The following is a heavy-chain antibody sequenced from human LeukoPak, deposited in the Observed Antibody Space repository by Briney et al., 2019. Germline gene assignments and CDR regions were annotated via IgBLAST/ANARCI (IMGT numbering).Heavy chain of an antibody. CDR2: IKQDGSEK. CDR3: ARDQTLHRFLEWLGQFDY. D-gene: IGHD3-3*01. J-gene: IGHJ4*02. CDR1: GFTFSSYW. Sequence: GGSLRLSCAASGFTFSSYWMSWVRQAPGKGLAWVANIKQDGSEKYYVDSVKGRFTISRDNAKNSLYLQMNSLRAEDTAVYYCARDQTLHRFLEWLGQFDYWGQGTLVTVSS. V-gene: IGHV3-7*01.